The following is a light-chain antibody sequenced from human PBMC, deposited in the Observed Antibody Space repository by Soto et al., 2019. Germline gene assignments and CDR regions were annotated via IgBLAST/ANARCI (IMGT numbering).Light chain of an antibody. CDR1: QYINTR. J-gene: IGKJ1*01. CDR2: QTS. V-gene: IGKV3-11*01. CDR3: HQRQSWPRT. Sequence: EIVLTQSPATLSSFPGDRVTLSCRASQYINTRLAWYQHRPGQPPRLLIYQTSIRAAGIPARFSASGSGTDFTLTISDVQPEDFALDYCHQRQSWPRTFGQGTKVYI.